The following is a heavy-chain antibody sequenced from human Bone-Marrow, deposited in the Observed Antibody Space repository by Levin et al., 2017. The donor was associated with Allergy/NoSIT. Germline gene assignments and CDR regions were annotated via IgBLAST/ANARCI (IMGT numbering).Heavy chain of an antibody. D-gene: IGHD3-16*02. CDR3: ARDNRELDL. Sequence: GESLKISCVASGYTFTGYFIHWVRQAPGQGLEWMGWINPHNGGTNFAQKFQGRVTMTRDTSNSTVYMELSRLASDDTAVYFCARDNRELDLWGQGTLVSVSS. CDR1: GYTFTGYF. J-gene: IGHJ4*02. CDR2: INPHNGGT. V-gene: IGHV1-2*02.